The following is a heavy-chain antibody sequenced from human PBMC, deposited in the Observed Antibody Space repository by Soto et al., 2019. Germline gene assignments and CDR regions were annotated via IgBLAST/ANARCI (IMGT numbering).Heavy chain of an antibody. J-gene: IGHJ4*01. CDR1: GYIFTTYG. D-gene: IGHD6-13*01. CDR3: ARGPLTISWY. Sequence: QVQLVQSGSEVKKPGASVKVAFKASGYIFTTYGLHWVRQAPEQRLEWMGGSHPGNGNTNYSQKFQDRVTITRDTSATTAYMALSSLRSEDTAVYYCARGPLTISWYWGKGTPVTVPS. V-gene: IGHV1-3*01. CDR2: SHPGNGNT.